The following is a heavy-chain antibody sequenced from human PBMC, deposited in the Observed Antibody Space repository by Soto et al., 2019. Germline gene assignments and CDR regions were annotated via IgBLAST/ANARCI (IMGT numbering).Heavy chain of an antibody. V-gene: IGHV1-18*01. Sequence: QVQLVQSGAEVKKPGASVKVSCKASGYTFTSYGISWVRQAPGQGLEWMGWISAYNGNTNYAQKLQGRVTMTTDTTTSTAYMELRSLRSDDTAVYYCARVARNRGYFSSTSCYESWGQGTRVTVSS. CDR2: ISAYNGNT. CDR1: GYTFTSYG. J-gene: IGHJ5*02. D-gene: IGHD2-2*01. CDR3: ARVARNRGYFSSTSCYES.